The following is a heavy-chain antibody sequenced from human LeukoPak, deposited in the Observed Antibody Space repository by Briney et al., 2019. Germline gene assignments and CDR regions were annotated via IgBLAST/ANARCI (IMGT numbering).Heavy chain of an antibody. CDR1: GGAIRSYY. CDR2: IYYSGST. CDR3: AREGVGYPYDYYYYMVV. D-gene: IGHD5-18*01. V-gene: IGHV4-59*01. Sequence: PSETLSLTCAVSGGAIRSYYWRGIRQPPGKGLEWIGYIYYSGSTNYNPSLKSRVTISVDTSKNQFSLKLSSVTAADTAVYYCAREGVGYPYDYYYYMVVWGKGTTVTVSS. J-gene: IGHJ6*03.